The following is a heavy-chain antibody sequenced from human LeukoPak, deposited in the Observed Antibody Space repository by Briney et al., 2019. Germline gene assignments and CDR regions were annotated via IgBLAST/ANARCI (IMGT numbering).Heavy chain of an antibody. Sequence: SETLSLTCTVSGGSVSSSSYYWGWIRQPPGKGLEWIGSIYYSGTTYYNPSLKSRVTISVDTSKNQFSLKLNSVTAADTAVYYCARGGRNWFDPWGQGTLVTVSS. CDR1: GGSVSSSSYY. V-gene: IGHV4-39*07. J-gene: IGHJ5*02. CDR2: IYYSGTT. CDR3: ARGGRNWFDP. D-gene: IGHD3-10*01.